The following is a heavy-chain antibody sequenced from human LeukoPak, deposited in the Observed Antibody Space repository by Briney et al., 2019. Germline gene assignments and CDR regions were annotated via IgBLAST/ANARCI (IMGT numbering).Heavy chain of an antibody. CDR1: GFTFSSRW. D-gene: IGHD2-21*01. V-gene: IGHV3-74*01. CDR3: ASGDSYAFDI. J-gene: IGHJ3*02. Sequence: GGSLRLSCAASGFTFSSRWMHWVRQAPGKGLVWVSHVNSDESSTNYADSVKGRFTISRDNTKNTLYLQMNSLRAEGTAVYYCASGDSYAFDIWGQGTMVTVSS. CDR2: VNSDESST.